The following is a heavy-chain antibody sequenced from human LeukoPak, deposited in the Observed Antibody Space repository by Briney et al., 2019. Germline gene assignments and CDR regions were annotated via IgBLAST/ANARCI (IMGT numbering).Heavy chain of an antibody. CDR1: GFTFSSYE. Sequence: GGSLRLSCAASGFTFSSYEMNWVRQAPGKGLEWVSYISSSSTTIHYADSVKGRFTISRDNAKNSVYLQMNSLRAEDTAVYYCARDRSGSYYDDAFDIWGQGTMVTVSS. CDR2: ISSSSTTI. J-gene: IGHJ3*02. D-gene: IGHD1-26*01. V-gene: IGHV3-48*01. CDR3: ARDRSGSYYDDAFDI.